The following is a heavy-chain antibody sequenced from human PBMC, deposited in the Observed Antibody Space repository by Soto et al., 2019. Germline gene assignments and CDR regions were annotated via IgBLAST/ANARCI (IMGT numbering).Heavy chain of an antibody. D-gene: IGHD1-1*01. V-gene: IGHV4-59*08. CDR1: GGSISPYY. J-gene: IGHJ6*02. CDR2: ISYSGTT. Sequence: PSETLSLTCSVSGGSISPYYWSWIRQPPGKGLEWIGSISYSGTTIDNPSLKGRVTISVDTSKNQFSLKLSPVTAADTAVYWGTRMFQNYYYYGMVVWGQGTTVTVSS. CDR3: TRMFQNYYYYGMVV.